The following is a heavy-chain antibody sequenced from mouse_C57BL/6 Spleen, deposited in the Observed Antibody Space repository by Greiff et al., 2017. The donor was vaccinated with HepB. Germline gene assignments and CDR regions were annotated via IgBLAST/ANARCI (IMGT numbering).Heavy chain of an antibody. J-gene: IGHJ4*01. D-gene: IGHD2-4*01. Sequence: VQLQQPGAELVKPGASVKLSCKASGYTFTSYWMHWVKQRPGQGLEWIGMIHPNSGSTNYNEKFKSKATLTVDKSSRTAYMQLSSLTSEDSAVYYCAIKELRGAMDYWGQGTSVTVSS. CDR2: IHPNSGST. CDR3: AIKELRGAMDY. CDR1: GYTFTSYW. V-gene: IGHV1-64*01.